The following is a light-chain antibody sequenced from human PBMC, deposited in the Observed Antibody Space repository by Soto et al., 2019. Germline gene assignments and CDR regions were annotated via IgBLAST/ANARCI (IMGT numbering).Light chain of an antibody. CDR1: SSDVGGYNY. V-gene: IGLV2-14*01. CDR3: SSYTSTSTLV. Sequence: ALTQPASVSGSPGQSITISCTGTSSDVGGYNYVSWFQQHPGKAPKLMIYDVSNRPSGVSNRFSGSKSGNTASLTISGLQAEDEADYYCSSYTSTSTLVFGAGTKLTVL. CDR2: DVS. J-gene: IGLJ1*01.